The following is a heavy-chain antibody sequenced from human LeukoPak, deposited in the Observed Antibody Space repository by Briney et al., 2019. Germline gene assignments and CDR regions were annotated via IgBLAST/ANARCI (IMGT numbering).Heavy chain of an antibody. J-gene: IGHJ5*02. Sequence: SSQTLSLTCAVSGVSISSGGYSWSWIRQPPGKGLEWIGYIYHSGSTYYNPSLKSRVTISVDTSKNQFSLKLSSVTAADTAVYYCARYGSPATTAKNWFDPWGQGTLVTVSS. CDR2: IYHSGST. CDR1: GVSISSGGYS. V-gene: IGHV4-30-2*01. D-gene: IGHD4-11*01. CDR3: ARYGSPATTAKNWFDP.